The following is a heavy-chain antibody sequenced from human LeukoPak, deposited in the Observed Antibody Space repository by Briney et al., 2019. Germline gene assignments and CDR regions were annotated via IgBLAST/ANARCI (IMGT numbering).Heavy chain of an antibody. J-gene: IGHJ3*02. Sequence: GGSLRLPCAASGFTFSNAWMSWVRQAPGKGLEWVGRIKSKTDGGTTDYAAPVKGRFTISRDDSKNTLYLQMNSLKTEDTAVYYCTTGLTGDIVVVPAAMTGAFDIWGQGTMVTVSS. CDR2: IKSKTDGGTT. CDR1: GFTFSNAW. CDR3: TTGLTGDIVVVPAAMTGAFDI. V-gene: IGHV3-15*01. D-gene: IGHD2-2*01.